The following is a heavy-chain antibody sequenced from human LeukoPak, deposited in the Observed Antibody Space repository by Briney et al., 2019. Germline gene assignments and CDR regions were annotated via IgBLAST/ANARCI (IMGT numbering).Heavy chain of an antibody. J-gene: IGHJ4*02. Sequence: SETLSLTCTVSGGSITSTSSYWGWVRQPPGKGLEWIGNFYYSGGTYYNPSLKSRVTISVDTSKNQFSLKLSSVTAADTAVYYCARHGALQQWLVKDYFDYWGQGTLVTVSS. CDR2: FYYSGGT. V-gene: IGHV4-39*01. CDR3: ARHGALQQWLVKDYFDY. D-gene: IGHD6-19*01. CDR1: GGSITSTSSY.